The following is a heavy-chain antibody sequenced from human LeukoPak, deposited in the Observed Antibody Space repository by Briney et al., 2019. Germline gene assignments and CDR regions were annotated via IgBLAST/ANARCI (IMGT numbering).Heavy chain of an antibody. CDR3: ATSIGSYSPFDY. CDR1: GCTLTELS. D-gene: IGHD1-26*01. CDR2: FDPQDGET. V-gene: IGHV1-24*01. J-gene: IGHJ4*02. Sequence: GASVKVSCKDSGCTLTELSMHWVRQAPGKAREWLGGFDPQDGETIYPQKFQGRVTKTEDTSTDTAYMELSSVRSEDTAVYYCATSIGSYSPFDYWGQGTLVTVSS.